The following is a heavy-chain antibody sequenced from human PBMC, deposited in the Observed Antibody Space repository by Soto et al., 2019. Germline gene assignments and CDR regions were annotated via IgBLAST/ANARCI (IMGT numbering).Heavy chain of an antibody. CDR2: INHSGST. CDR1: GGSFVGYY. CDR3: ARVRASTYYYGSKSPPDAFDI. D-gene: IGHD3-10*01. V-gene: IGHV4-34*01. Sequence: PSETLSLTCAVDGGSFVGYYGSWIRQPPGKGLEWIGEINHSGSTNYNPSLKSRVTISVDTSKNQFSLKLSSVTAADTAVYYCARVRASTYYYGSKSPPDAFDIWGQGTMVTVSS. J-gene: IGHJ3*02.